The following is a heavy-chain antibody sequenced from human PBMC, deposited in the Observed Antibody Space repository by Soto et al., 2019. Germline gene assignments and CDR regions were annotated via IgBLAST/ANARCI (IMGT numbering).Heavy chain of an antibody. V-gene: IGHV4-59*08. CDR2: IYYSGST. CDR3: ARTADFGFFDL. Sequence: QVQLQELGPGLTKPSETLSLTCTVSGGSISAYYWSWIRQTPGKGLEWIGYIYYSGSTNYNPSLKSRITISVGTSENQFFLKLSSVTAADTAVYYCARTADFGFFDLWGRGTLVTVSS. D-gene: IGHD4-17*01. J-gene: IGHJ2*01. CDR1: GGSISAYY.